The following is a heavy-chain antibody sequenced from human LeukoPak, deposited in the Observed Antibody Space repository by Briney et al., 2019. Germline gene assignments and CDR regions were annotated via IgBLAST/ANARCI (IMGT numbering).Heavy chain of an antibody. Sequence: GGSLRLSCAASGFPFSTYAMSWVRQAPGKGLEWVSSIRGSDGSTYYADTVKGRFAISRDNSKNTLYLQMNSLRAEDTAVYYCAKDVYGDYGGLDYWGQGTLVTVSS. CDR1: GFPFSTYA. D-gene: IGHD4-17*01. J-gene: IGHJ4*02. CDR3: AKDVYGDYGGLDY. V-gene: IGHV3-23*01. CDR2: IRGSDGST.